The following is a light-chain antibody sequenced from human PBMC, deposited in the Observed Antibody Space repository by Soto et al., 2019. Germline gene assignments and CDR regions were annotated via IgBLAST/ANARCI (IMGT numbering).Light chain of an antibody. V-gene: IGLV2-8*01. J-gene: IGLJ1*01. CDR1: KNDIGVYDF. CDR3: KSYAGSNTYV. Sequence: QSSLTNSPSASGSTGQSVTISCTGTKNDIGVYDFVSWYQHHPGKAPRLIIYEVVQRPSGVPDRFSGSKSGNTASLTVSGLQAADEADYFCKSYAGSNTYVFGSGTKV. CDR2: EVV.